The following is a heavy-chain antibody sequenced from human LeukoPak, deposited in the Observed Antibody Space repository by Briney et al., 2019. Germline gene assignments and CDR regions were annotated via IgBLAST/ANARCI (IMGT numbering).Heavy chain of an antibody. J-gene: IGHJ4*02. CDR3: ARADYELLWFGELLFVLDY. CDR1: GGSISSSTYY. Sequence: SETLSLTCTVSGGSISSSTYYWGWIRQPPGKGLEWIGTIYYTGSTYSSPSLQSRATISVDTSKNQFSLKLSSVTAADTAVYYCARADYELLWFGELLFVLDYWGQGTLVTVSS. D-gene: IGHD3-10*01. V-gene: IGHV4-39*07. CDR2: IYYTGST.